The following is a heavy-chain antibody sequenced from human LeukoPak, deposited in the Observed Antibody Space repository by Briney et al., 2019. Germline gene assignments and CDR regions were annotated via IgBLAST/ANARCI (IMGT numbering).Heavy chain of an antibody. CDR3: GGGATTPFDY. CDR2: INHSGST. V-gene: IGHV4-34*01. J-gene: IGHJ4*02. CDR1: GGSFSGYY. D-gene: IGHD1-26*01. Sequence: SETLSHTCAVYGGSFSGYYWSWIRQPPGKGLEWIGEINHSGSTNYNPSLKSRVTISVDTSKNQFSLKLSSVTAADTAVYYCGGGATTPFDYWGQGTLVTVSS.